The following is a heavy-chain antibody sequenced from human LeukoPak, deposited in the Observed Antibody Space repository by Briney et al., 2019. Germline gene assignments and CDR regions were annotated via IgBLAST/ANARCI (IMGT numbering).Heavy chain of an antibody. CDR3: AKQSWSLFDP. J-gene: IGHJ5*02. Sequence: PSETLSLTCTVSGTSVNTYYWSWIRQPPGKALEWIGFVHYSGGTSYTPSLRGRVTISLDTSKNQFSLRLTSVTAADTAVYYCAKQSWSLFDPCGRGTLVTVSS. CDR1: GTSVNTYY. CDR2: VHYSGGT. D-gene: IGHD6-13*01. V-gene: IGHV4-59*08.